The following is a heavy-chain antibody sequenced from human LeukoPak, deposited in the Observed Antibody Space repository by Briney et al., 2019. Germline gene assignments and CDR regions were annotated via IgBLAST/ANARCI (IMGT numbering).Heavy chain of an antibody. V-gene: IGHV4-39*01. CDR2: IYYSGST. CDR3: ARTYGDYDDAFDV. D-gene: IGHD4-17*01. CDR1: GGSFSSGTYY. J-gene: IGHJ3*01. Sequence: PSETLSLTCTVSGGSFSSGTYYWGWIRQPPGKGLEWIGSIYYSGSTYNNPSLKSRVTIFVDTSKNQFSLKLSSVTATDTAVYYCARTYGDYDDAFDVWGQGTMVTVSS.